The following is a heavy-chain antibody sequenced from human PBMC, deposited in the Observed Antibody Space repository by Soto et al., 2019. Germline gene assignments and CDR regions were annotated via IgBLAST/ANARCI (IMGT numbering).Heavy chain of an antibody. CDR2: ISPDSGNT. J-gene: IGHJ6*02. CDR3: ARDRTGPYYYYGMDV. CDR1: GYTFTTYG. D-gene: IGHD4-17*01. V-gene: IGHV1-18*04. Sequence: ASVKVSCKASGYTFTTYGISWVRQAPGQGLEWVGWISPDSGNTNYAQKFQGRVTITADESTSTAYMELSSLRSEDTAVYYCARDRTGPYYYYGMDVWGQGTTVTVSS.